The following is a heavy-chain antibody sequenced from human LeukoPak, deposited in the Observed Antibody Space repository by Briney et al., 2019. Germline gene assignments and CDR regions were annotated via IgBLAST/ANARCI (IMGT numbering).Heavy chain of an antibody. D-gene: IGHD2-2*01. CDR2: ISYDGSNK. J-gene: IGHJ4*02. CDR3: ARDRWNSGGSTSGPFDY. CDR1: GFTFSSYA. Sequence: GGSLRLSCAASGFTFSSYAMHWVRQAPGKGLEWVAVISYDGSNKYFADSVKGRFTISRDNSKNTLYLQMNSLRAEDTAVYYCARDRWNSGGSTSGPFDYWGQGTLVTVSS. V-gene: IGHV3-30-3*01.